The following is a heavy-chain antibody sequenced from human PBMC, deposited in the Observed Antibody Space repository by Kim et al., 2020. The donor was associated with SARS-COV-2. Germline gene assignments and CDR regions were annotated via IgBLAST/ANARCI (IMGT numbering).Heavy chain of an antibody. CDR2: ISWNSGSI. CDR3: VKAGYYDSSGYYQDAFDI. D-gene: IGHD3-22*01. V-gene: IGHV3-9*01. J-gene: IGHJ3*02. Sequence: GGSLRLSCAASGFTFGDYAMHWVRLAPGKGPEWVSGISWNSGSIGYADSVRGRFSISRNNAKNSLYLQMNSLRAEDTALYYCVKAGYYDSSGYYQDAFDIWGQGTMVTVSS. CDR1: GFTFGDYA.